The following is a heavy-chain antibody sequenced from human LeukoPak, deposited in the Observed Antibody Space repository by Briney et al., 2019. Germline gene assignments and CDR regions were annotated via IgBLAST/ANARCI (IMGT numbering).Heavy chain of an antibody. Sequence: ASVKVSCKASGYTFTGKFIHWVRQAPGQGLDWMGWIDPNSGGTDYAQKFRGRVTMTRDTSTSTAYMDLSSMISDDTAVYYCARDREGLAYFDYWGQGTLVTVSS. J-gene: IGHJ4*02. D-gene: IGHD3/OR15-3a*01. CDR3: ARDREGLAYFDY. V-gene: IGHV1-2*02. CDR1: GYTFTGKF. CDR2: IDPNSGGT.